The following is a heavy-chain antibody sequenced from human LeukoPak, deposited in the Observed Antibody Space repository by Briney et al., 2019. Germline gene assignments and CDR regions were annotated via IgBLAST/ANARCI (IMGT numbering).Heavy chain of an antibody. CDR1: GFTVSSNY. Sequence: GGSLRLSCAASGFTVSSNYMSRVRQAPGKGLEWVSVIYSGGSTYYADSVKGRFTISRDNSKNTLYLQMNSLRAEDTAVYYCARGGYYDSSGPSDYWGQGTLVTVSS. CDR2: IYSGGST. J-gene: IGHJ4*02. V-gene: IGHV3-66*02. D-gene: IGHD3-22*01. CDR3: ARGGYYDSSGPSDY.